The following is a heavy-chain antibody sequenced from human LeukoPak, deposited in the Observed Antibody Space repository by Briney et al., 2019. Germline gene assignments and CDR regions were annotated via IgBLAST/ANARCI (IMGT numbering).Heavy chain of an antibody. D-gene: IGHD3-9*01. V-gene: IGHV3-48*04. CDR2: VSSDGRVE. Sequence: PGGSLRLSCAASGFTFTSYTMNWVRQAPGKGLEWVSHVSSDGRVETYLDSVRGRFTMPRDNAKDLLFLQMNGLRAEDTAVYYCARDSLNGPFVISLDYWGQGALVTVSS. J-gene: IGHJ4*02. CDR3: ARDSLNGPFVISLDY. CDR1: GFTFTSYT.